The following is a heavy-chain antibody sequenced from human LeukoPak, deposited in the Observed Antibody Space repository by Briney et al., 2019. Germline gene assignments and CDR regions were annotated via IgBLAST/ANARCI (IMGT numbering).Heavy chain of an antibody. CDR3: ASDTAMVIYYYYYMDV. CDR1: GFTFSSYA. J-gene: IGHJ6*03. Sequence: SGGSLRLSCAASGFTFSSYAMSWVRQAPGMGLEWVSAISGSGGSTYYADSVKGRFTISRDNSKNTLYLQMNSLRAEDTAVYYCASDTAMVIYYYYYMDVWGKGTTVTVSS. D-gene: IGHD5-18*01. CDR2: ISGSGGST. V-gene: IGHV3-23*01.